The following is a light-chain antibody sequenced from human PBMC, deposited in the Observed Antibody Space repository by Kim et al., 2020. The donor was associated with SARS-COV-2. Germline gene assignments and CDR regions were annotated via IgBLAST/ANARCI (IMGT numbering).Light chain of an antibody. CDR2: RND. CDR1: RSNIGTNP. V-gene: IGLV1-47*01. CDR3: SAWDDSLL. Sequence: GAPRQRVTISCSGGRSNIGTNPVYWYQQLPGTAPKVVIYRNDQRASGVPDRFSGSKSGTSASLAISGLRSEDEAHYYCSAWDDSLLFGGGTQLTVL. J-gene: IGLJ3*02.